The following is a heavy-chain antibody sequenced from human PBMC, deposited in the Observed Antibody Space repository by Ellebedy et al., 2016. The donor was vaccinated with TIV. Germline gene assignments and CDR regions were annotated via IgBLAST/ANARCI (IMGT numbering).Heavy chain of an antibody. Sequence: ASVKVSCKAFGFTFTSYYMHWVRQAPGKGLEWMGDFDPEDGETIYAQKFQGRVTMTEDTSTDTAYMELSSLTSEDTAIYYCARVDILRWYYFDSWGQGTLVTVSS. D-gene: IGHD3-9*01. CDR3: ARVDILRWYYFDS. CDR2: FDPEDGET. CDR1: GFTFTSYY. J-gene: IGHJ4*02. V-gene: IGHV1-24*01.